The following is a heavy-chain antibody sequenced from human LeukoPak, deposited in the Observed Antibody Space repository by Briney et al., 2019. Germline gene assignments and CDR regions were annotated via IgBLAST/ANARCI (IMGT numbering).Heavy chain of an antibody. Sequence: ASVKVSCKASGYTFTTYAIHWVRQAPGQRLEWMGWINVGNGNTKYSQKFQGRVTITADESTSTAYMELSSLRSEDAVVYYCARDATARYYYYGMDVWGQGTTVTVSS. CDR3: ARDATARYYYYGMDV. V-gene: IGHV1-3*01. D-gene: IGHD5-18*01. J-gene: IGHJ6*02. CDR2: INVGNGNT. CDR1: GYTFTTYA.